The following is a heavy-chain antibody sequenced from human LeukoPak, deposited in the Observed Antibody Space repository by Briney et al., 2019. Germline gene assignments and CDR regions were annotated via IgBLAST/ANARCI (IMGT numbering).Heavy chain of an antibody. V-gene: IGHV4-39*01. J-gene: IGHJ4*02. Sequence: SETLSLTCTVSGDSISSSVSYWGWIRQPPGKGLEWIGGFYYSGNTYHTYYNPSLKSRVTISVDTSKNQFSLKLSSVTAADTAVYYCARRHRFLDGEGFDYWGQGTLVTVSS. D-gene: IGHD3-3*01. CDR2: FYYSGNT. CDR1: GDSISSSVSY. CDR3: ARRHRFLDGEGFDY.